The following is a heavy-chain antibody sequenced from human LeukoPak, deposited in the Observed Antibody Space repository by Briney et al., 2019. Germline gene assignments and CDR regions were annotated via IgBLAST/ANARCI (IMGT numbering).Heavy chain of an antibody. CDR1: GYTFTAYN. V-gene: IGHV1-2*02. CDR3: ARGRGGGYFDF. Sequence: ASVKVSCKASGYTFTAYNIHWVRQAPGQGLEWMGWITPNSGGTNYAQKFQGRVTMTRDTSISTAYMELSRLRSDDTAVYSCARGRGGGYFDFWGRETLVTVSS. J-gene: IGHJ4*02. D-gene: IGHD2-15*01. CDR2: ITPNSGGT.